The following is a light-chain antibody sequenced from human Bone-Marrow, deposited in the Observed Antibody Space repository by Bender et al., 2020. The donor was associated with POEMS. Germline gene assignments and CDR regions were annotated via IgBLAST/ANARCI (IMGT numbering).Light chain of an antibody. CDR2: HVT. CDR1: SSDVGGFDF. J-gene: IGLJ3*02. V-gene: IGLV2-14*03. Sequence: QSALTQPASVSGSPGQSITISCTGTSSDVGGFDFVSCYQHHPGKAPKLIIFHVTNRPSGVSNRFSGSKSGSTASLTISGLQAEDESDYYCSSFTTSSTWVFGGGTKLTVL. CDR3: SSFTTSSTWV.